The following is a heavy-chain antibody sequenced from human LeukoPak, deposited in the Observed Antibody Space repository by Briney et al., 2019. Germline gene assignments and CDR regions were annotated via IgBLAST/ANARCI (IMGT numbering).Heavy chain of an antibody. D-gene: IGHD3-10*01. CDR3: TTGPYDYGSGTYYH. Sequence: XTFSNAWMSWVRQAPGKGLEWVGXIKSKTDGGTTDYAAPVKGRFTISRDDSKNTLYVQMNSLKTEDTAMYYCTTGPYDYGSGTYYHWGQGTLVTVSS. J-gene: IGHJ4*02. CDR1: XTFSNAW. CDR2: IKSKTDGGTT. V-gene: IGHV3-15*01.